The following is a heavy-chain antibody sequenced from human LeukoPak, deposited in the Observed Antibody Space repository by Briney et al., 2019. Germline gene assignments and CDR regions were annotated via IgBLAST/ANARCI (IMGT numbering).Heavy chain of an antibody. J-gene: IGHJ3*02. CDR2: IWYDGSNT. Sequence: PGRSLRLSCTASGFSFSSYGMHWVRQAPGKGLEWVASIWYDGSNTNYVGSVKGRFTISRDNSKNTLYLQMNSLRAEDTAVYYCATLARYAFDIWGQGTMVTVSS. CDR3: ATLARYAFDI. V-gene: IGHV3-33*01. CDR1: GFSFSSYG. D-gene: IGHD5-12*01.